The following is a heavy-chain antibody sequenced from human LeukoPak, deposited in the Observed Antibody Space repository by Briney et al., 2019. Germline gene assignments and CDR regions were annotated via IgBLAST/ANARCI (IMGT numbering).Heavy chain of an antibody. CDR1: GFTFSNYW. Sequence: GGSLRLSCAASGFTFSNYWMSWVRQAPGKGLEWVANIKQDGSEKYYVDSVKGRFTISRDNAKNSLYLQMNSLRAEDTAVYYCARVGFRTLRYYDSSGYYPRDYWGQGTLVTVSS. D-gene: IGHD3-22*01. CDR3: ARVGFRTLRYYDSSGYYPRDY. CDR2: IKQDGSEK. J-gene: IGHJ4*02. V-gene: IGHV3-7*01.